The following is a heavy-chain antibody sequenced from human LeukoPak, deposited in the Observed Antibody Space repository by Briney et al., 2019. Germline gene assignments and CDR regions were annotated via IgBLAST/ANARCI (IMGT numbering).Heavy chain of an antibody. CDR1: GFTVSSNE. CDR3: NPSYYYDRSGYYEDY. D-gene: IGHD3-22*01. Sequence: GGSLRLSCAASGFTVSSNEMSWVRQAPGKGLEWVSSISGGSTYYADSRKGRFTISRDNSKNTLHLQMNSLRAEDTAVYYCNPSYYYDRSGYYEDYWGQGTLVTVSS. CDR2: ISGGST. V-gene: IGHV3-38-3*01. J-gene: IGHJ4*02.